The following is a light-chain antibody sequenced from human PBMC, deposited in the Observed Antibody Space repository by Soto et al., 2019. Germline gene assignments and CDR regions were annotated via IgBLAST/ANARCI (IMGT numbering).Light chain of an antibody. CDR1: QSVNIH. CDR3: RQFKNCPPCS. Sequence: SQDTVSVSRRERANISWRASQSVNIHLAWYQQKPGQAPRLLIYGASARATGIPAKFSGSGSGTECTLTISSLFSVDCAVYYCRQFKNCPPCSFGDGTKVDIK. CDR2: GAS. J-gene: IGKJ2*04. V-gene: IGKV3D-15*01.